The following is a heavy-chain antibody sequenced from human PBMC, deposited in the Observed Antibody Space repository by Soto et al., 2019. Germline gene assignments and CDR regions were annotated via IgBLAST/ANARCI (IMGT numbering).Heavy chain of an antibody. CDR2: INAGNGNT. D-gene: IGHD3-16*02. CDR1: GYTFTSYA. J-gene: IGHJ4*02. Sequence: ASVKVSCKASGYTFTSYAMHWVRQAPGQRLEWMGWINAGNGNTKYSQKFQGRVTITRDTSASTAYMELSSRRSEDTAVYYCARDLWRYYDYIWGSYRYGSATAGLDYWGQGTLVTVSS. CDR3: ARDLWRYYDYIWGSYRYGSATAGLDY. V-gene: IGHV1-3*01.